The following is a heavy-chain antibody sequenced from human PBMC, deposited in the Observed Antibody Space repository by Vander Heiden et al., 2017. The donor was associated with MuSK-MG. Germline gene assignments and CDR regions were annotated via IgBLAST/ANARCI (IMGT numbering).Heavy chain of an antibody. CDR2: ISYSGIT. Sequence: HVQLQESGPGLVKPSETLSLTCTVSGGSINNYYWSWIRQPPGKGLEWIAYISYSGITDYNPSLKSRVTVSVDTSKNQFSLGLSSVTAADTAVYYCTRDRRDGYNYVDVWGQGTLVTVSS. CDR1: GGSINNYY. CDR3: TRDRRDGYNYVDV. J-gene: IGHJ4*02. V-gene: IGHV4-59*01. D-gene: IGHD5-12*01.